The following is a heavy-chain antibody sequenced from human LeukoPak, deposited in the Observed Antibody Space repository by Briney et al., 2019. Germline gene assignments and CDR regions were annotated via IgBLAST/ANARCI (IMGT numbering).Heavy chain of an antibody. J-gene: IGHJ4*02. CDR1: GFTFTSYA. V-gene: IGHV3-23*01. D-gene: IGHD1-7*01. CDR2: ISGSGVST. CDR3: AKDKSKGELRGNEFDY. Sequence: PGGSLRLSCAASGFTFTSYAMSWVRQAPGKGLEWVSAISGSGVSTYYADSVKGRFTISRDNSKNTLYLHMNSLRAEDTALYDCAKDKSKGELRGNEFDYWGQGTLVIVSS.